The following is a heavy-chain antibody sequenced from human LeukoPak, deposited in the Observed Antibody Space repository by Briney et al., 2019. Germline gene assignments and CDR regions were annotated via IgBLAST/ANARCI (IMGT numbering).Heavy chain of an antibody. D-gene: IGHD1-1*01. J-gene: IGHJ4*02. CDR2: ISSSSSYI. CDR1: GFTFSSYS. CDR3: ARDFAGTTSYYFDY. V-gene: IGHV3-21*01. Sequence: GGSLRLSYAASGFTFSSYSMNWVRQAPGKGLEWVSSISSSSSYIYYADSVKGRFTISRDNAKNSLYLQMNSLRAEDTAVYYCARDFAGTTSYYFDYWGQGTLVTVSS.